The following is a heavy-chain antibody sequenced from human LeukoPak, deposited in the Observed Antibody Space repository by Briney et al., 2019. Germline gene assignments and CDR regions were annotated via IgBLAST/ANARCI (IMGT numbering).Heavy chain of an antibody. D-gene: IGHD3-10*01. J-gene: IGHJ4*02. CDR3: ARGSSLDY. CDR2: IKEDGSEK. V-gene: IGHV3-7*04. Sequence: PGGSLRLSCAASGFTFSSYSMSWVRQAPGKGLEWVANIKEDGSEKYYVDSVKGRFIISRDNAKNSLYLQMNSLRTEDAAVYYCARGSSLDYWGQGTLVTVSS. CDR1: GFTFSSYS.